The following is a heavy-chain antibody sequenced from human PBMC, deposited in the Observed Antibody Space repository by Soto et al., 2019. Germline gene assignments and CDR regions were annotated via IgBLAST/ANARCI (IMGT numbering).Heavy chain of an antibody. CDR2: SISSSGYI. Sequence: WGTLRLTCAASGVTFSSYDMNAFRQAPRRGRQWFSSSISSSGYIYYAESLKGRFTISGDKAKNPLYLQMNNLSADDTAGYYLASGASAYYVACFDPWGQGNLVTVSS. D-gene: IGHD3-22*01. V-gene: IGHV3-21*01. CDR3: ASGASAYYVACFDP. CDR1: GVTFSSYD. J-gene: IGHJ5*02.